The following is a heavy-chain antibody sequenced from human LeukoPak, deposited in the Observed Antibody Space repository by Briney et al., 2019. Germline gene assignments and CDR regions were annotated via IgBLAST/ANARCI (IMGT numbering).Heavy chain of an antibody. CDR2: VSGNNGNT. Sequence: ASVKVSCKASGYTFTTYGISWVRQAPGQGLELMGWVSGNNGNTNYAQKLQGRVTMTTDTSTNTAYMELRSLRSDDTAVYYCARDFDVWGQGTMVTVSS. J-gene: IGHJ3*01. CDR3: ARDFDV. CDR1: GYTFTTYG. V-gene: IGHV1-18*01.